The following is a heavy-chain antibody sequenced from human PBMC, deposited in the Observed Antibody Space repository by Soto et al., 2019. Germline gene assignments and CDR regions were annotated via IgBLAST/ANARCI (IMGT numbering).Heavy chain of an antibody. CDR1: GGSISSGAAGSY. D-gene: IGHD1-1*01. CDR3: ASGHDANKVRY. CDR2: IYYNGKT. Sequence: QVQLQESGPGLVRPSQTLSLTCTVSGGSISSGAAGSYWSWIRQVPGKGLEWIAYIYYNGKTYSNPSLKRPPTISIGPSDNQFSLKLTSVTAADTAIYFCASGHDANKVRYWGQGTLVTVSS. V-gene: IGHV4-31*01. J-gene: IGHJ4*02.